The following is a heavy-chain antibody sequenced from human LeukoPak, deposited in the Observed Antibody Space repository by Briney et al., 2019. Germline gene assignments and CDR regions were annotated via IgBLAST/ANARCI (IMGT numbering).Heavy chain of an antibody. D-gene: IGHD3-22*01. CDR1: GFTVSTNY. Sequence: GGSLRLSCVASGFTVSTNYMSWVRQAPGKGLEWVSVIYSGGSTYYADSVKGRFTISRDNAKNSLYLQMNSLRAEDTAVYYCAREGYYDSSVDIWGQGTMVTVSS. CDR2: IYSGGST. V-gene: IGHV3-53*01. CDR3: AREGYYDSSVDI. J-gene: IGHJ3*02.